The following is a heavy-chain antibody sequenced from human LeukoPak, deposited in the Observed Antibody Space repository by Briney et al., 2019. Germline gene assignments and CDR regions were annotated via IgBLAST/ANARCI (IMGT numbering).Heavy chain of an antibody. D-gene: IGHD6-13*01. CDR1: GFTFSSYN. CDR2: ISSSSSTI. CDR3: ARDGGYRSSWNRFDY. J-gene: IGHJ4*02. V-gene: IGHV3-48*01. Sequence: GGSLRLSCAASGFTFSSYNMNWVRRVPGKGLKGVYYISSSSSTIYYADSVKGRFTISRDNAKNSLYLQMNSLRAEDTAVYYCARDGGYRSSWNRFDYWGQGTLVTVSS.